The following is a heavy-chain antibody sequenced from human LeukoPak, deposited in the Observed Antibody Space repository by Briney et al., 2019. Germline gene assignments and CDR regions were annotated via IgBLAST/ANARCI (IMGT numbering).Heavy chain of an antibody. CDR2: ISGSSSYI. Sequence: GGSLRLSCAASVFTFSSYAMHWVRQAPGKGLEWVSYISGSSSYIYYADSVKGRFSISRDNANNSLYLQMNRLRAEDTAVYYCARSQDTMASPFDYWGQGTLVTVSS. CDR3: ARSQDTMASPFDY. J-gene: IGHJ4*02. V-gene: IGHV3-21*06. CDR1: VFTFSSYA. D-gene: IGHD3-10*01.